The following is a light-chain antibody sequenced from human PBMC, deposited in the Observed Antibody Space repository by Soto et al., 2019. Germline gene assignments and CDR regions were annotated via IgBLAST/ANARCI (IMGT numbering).Light chain of an antibody. CDR1: QRVSSY. Sequence: EIVLTQSPATLSLSPGERATLSCRASQRVSSYLAWYQQKPGQAPRLLIYDASNRATGIPARFSGSGSGTDFTLPISSLEAEDFAVYYCQQRSNWPPGFTFGPGTKVDIK. CDR2: DAS. J-gene: IGKJ3*01. V-gene: IGKV3-11*01. CDR3: QQRSNWPPGFT.